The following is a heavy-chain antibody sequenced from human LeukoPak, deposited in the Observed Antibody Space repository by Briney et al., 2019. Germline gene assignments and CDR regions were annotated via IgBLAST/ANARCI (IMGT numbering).Heavy chain of an antibody. CDR3: ARDGVRSGYHEGPDY. CDR1: GFTFSSYS. Sequence: PGGSLRLSCAASGFTFSSYSMHWVRQAPGKGLEWVAVIWYDGSNKYFADSVKGRFTISRDNSKNTLYLQMNSLRAEDTAVYYCARDGVRSGYHEGPDYWGQGTLVTVSS. CDR2: IWYDGSNK. D-gene: IGHD3-22*01. V-gene: IGHV3-33*01. J-gene: IGHJ4*02.